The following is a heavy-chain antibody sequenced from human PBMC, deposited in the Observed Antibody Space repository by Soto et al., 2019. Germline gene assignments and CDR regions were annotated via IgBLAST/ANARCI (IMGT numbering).Heavy chain of an antibody. CDR3: AREWGIVVVTAIFDD. CDR2: ISAYNGNT. D-gene: IGHD2-21*02. CDR1: GYTFTSYG. V-gene: IGHV1-18*01. J-gene: IGHJ4*02. Sequence: ASVKVSCKASGYTFTSYGISWVRQAPGQGLEWMGWISAYNGNTNYAQKLQGRVTMTTDTSTSTAYMELRSLRSDDTAVYYCAREWGIVVVTAIFDDWGRGTLVTVSS.